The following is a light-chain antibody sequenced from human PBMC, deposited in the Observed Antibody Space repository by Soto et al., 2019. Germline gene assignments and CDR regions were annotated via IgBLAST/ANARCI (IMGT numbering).Light chain of an antibody. V-gene: IGKV3-20*01. J-gene: IGKJ2*01. Sequence: EIVLTQSPGTLSLSPGERATLSGRASQTTSDSYLGWYQQKPGQAPRLLIYDTSNRATGIPDRFSGSGSGTDFTLTISRLEPEDFAVYYCQQYGNSPPYTFGQGTTLEI. CDR2: DTS. CDR3: QQYGNSPPYT. CDR1: QTTSDSY.